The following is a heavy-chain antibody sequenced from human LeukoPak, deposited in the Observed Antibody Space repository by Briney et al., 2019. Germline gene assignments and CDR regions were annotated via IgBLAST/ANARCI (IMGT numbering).Heavy chain of an antibody. J-gene: IGHJ6*02. CDR1: GFTVSSNY. CDR3: ARDLWGSGMDV. Sequence: GGSLRLSCGASGFTVSSNYMSWGRQAPGEGLEWVSVIYSGGSTYYADSVKGRFTISRDNSKNTLYLQMNSLRADDTAVYYCARDLWGSGMDVWGQGTTVNVSS. D-gene: IGHD2/OR15-2a*01. V-gene: IGHV3-53*01. CDR2: IYSGGST.